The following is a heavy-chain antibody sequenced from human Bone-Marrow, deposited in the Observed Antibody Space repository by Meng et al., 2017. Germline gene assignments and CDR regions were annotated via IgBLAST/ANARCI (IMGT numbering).Heavy chain of an antibody. V-gene: IGHV4-30-4*08. CDR3: ARGGWFPNVYFDY. D-gene: IGHD2-15*01. Sequence: QVQLQESGPGLVKPSQTLSLTCSVSGGSVSSGDYYWSWIRQHPGKGLEWIGYIYYSGSTYYNPSLKSRVTISVDTSKNQFSLKLSSVTAADTAVYFCARGGWFPNVYFDYWGQGTLVTVSS. J-gene: IGHJ4*02. CDR1: GGSVSSGDYY. CDR2: IYYSGST.